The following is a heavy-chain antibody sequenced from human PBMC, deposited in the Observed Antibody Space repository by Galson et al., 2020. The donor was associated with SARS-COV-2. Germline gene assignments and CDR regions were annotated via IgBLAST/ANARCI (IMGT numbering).Heavy chain of an antibody. J-gene: IGHJ4*02. CDR2: ISYDGSNK. CDR1: GFTFSSYA. CDR3: ATPSSGSYHYYFDY. V-gene: IGHV3-30*04. D-gene: IGHD1-26*01. Sequence: GGSLRLSCAASGFTFSSYAMHWVRQAPGKGLEWVAVISYDGSNKYYADSVKGRFTISRDNSKNTLYLQMNSLRAEDTAVYYCATPSSGSYHYYFDYWGQGTLVTVSS.